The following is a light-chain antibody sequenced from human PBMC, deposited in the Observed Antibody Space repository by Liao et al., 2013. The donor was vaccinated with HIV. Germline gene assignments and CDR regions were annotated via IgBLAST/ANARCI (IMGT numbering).Light chain of an antibody. CDR3: QVWDTSTSQVV. CDR1: KLSDKF. V-gene: IGLV3-1*01. CDR2: RDN. Sequence: SFELTQPPSVSVSPGQTATITCSGHKLSDKFTSWYQQRPGQSPLLVMYRDNKRPSGIPERFSGSNSGNTATLTISWVEAGDEADYYCQVWDTSTSQVVFGGGTKLTVL. J-gene: IGLJ3*02.